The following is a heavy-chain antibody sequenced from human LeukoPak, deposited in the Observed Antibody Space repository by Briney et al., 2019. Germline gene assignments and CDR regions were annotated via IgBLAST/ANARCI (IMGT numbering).Heavy chain of an antibody. D-gene: IGHD3-10*01. J-gene: IGHJ3*01. CDR3: ARGEGLWLGELSGAFDV. CDR1: GYTFTTYY. Sequence: GAAVKLSCKTSGYTFTTYYIHWVRLAPGQGLEWMGVINPSGGSTSYAQKFQGRVTVTMDMSSTTVYMELSSLRSEDTAMYYCARGEGLWLGELSGAFDVWGQGTTVTVSS. V-gene: IGHV1-46*01. CDR2: INPSGGST.